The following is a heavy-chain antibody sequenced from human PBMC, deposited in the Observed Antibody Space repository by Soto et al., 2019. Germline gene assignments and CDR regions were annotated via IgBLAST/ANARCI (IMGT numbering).Heavy chain of an antibody. CDR1: GSSISSGGYY. J-gene: IGHJ5*02. CDR2: IYYSGST. V-gene: IGHV4-31*03. D-gene: IGHD3-9*01. CDR3: ARGLGYYDILTGHHGSPRFDP. Sequence: PSETLFLTCTVSGSSISSGGYYWSWIRQHPGKGLEWIGYIYYSGSTYYNPSLKSRVTISVDTSKNQFSLKLSSVTAADTAVYYCARGLGYYDILTGHHGSPRFDPRGQGTLVTVFS.